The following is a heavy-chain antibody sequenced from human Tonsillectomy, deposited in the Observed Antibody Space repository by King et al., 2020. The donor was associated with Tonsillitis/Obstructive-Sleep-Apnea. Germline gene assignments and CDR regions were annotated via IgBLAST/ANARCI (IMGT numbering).Heavy chain of an antibody. CDR1: GFTFMSYG. J-gene: IGHJ4*02. CDR3: AREGDIVVVPAALDY. Sequence: VQLVESGGGVVQPGRSLRLSCAASGFTFMSYGMYWVRQAPGKGLEWVAVIWYDGSNKYYADSVKGRFTISRDNSKNTLYLQMNSLRAEDTAVYYCAREGDIVVVPAALDYWGQGTLVTVSS. V-gene: IGHV3-33*01. D-gene: IGHD2-2*01. CDR2: IWYDGSNK.